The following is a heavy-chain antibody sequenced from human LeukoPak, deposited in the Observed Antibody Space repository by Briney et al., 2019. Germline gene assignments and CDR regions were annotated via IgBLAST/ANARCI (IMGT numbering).Heavy chain of an antibody. CDR2: ISGSIGRT. J-gene: IGHJ4*02. D-gene: IGHD1-7*01. Sequence: GRSLRLSCAASGFTFSNYGMTCVRQAPGKGLEWVSTISGSIGRTYYAGSVKGRFTVSRDNSKNTLYLQMNSLRAEDTALYYCAKDKEATTGTTPFFDCWGQGTLVTVSS. CDR3: AKDKEATTGTTPFFDC. V-gene: IGHV3-23*01. CDR1: GFTFSNYG.